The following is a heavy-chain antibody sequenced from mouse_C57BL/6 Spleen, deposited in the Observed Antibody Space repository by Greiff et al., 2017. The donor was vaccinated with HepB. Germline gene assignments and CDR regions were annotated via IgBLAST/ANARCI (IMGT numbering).Heavy chain of an antibody. V-gene: IGHV1-64*01. CDR2: IHPNSGST. CDR1: GCTFTSYW. D-gene: IGHD2-3*01. J-gene: IGHJ3*01. CDR3: ATNDGYYGGFFAY. Sequence: QVQLKQPGAELVKPGASVKLSCKASGCTFTSYWMHWVKQRPGQGLEWIGMIHPNSGSTNYNEKFKSKATLTVDKSSSTAYMQLSSLTSEDSAVYYCATNDGYYGGFFAYWGQGTLVTVSA.